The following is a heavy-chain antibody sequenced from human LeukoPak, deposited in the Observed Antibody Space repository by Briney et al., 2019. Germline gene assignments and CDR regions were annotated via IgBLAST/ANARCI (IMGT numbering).Heavy chain of an antibody. CDR3: ARAPYYDSSGYWA. D-gene: IGHD3-22*01. V-gene: IGHV3-48*04. CDR2: ISSSSGTI. Sequence: GGSLRLSCVGSGFIFSSYSMNWVRQAPGKGLEWISYISSSSGTIYYADSVKGRFTISRDNAKNSLYLQMNSLRAEDTAVYYCARAPYYDSSGYWAWGQGTLVTVSS. CDR1: GFIFSSYS. J-gene: IGHJ5*02.